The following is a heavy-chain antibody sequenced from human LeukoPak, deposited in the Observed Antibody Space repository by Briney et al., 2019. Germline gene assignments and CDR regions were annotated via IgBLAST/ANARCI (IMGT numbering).Heavy chain of an antibody. CDR3: ARQHGDYRPPYYYYMDV. CDR2: IYYSGST. J-gene: IGHJ6*03. D-gene: IGHD4-17*01. CDR1: GGSISSYY. Sequence: SETRSLTCTVSGGSISSYYWSWIRQPPGKGLEWIGYIYYSGSTNYNPSLKSRVTISLGTSKNQFSLKLSSVTAADTAVYYCARQHGDYRPPYYYYMDVWGKGTTVTVSS. V-gene: IGHV4-59*08.